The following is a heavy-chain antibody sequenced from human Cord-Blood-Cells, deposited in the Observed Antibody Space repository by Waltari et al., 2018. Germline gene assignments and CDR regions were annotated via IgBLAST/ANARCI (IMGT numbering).Heavy chain of an antibody. V-gene: IGHV1-2*06. CDR3: ASYITGEFDDYAFDI. CDR1: GYTFTGYY. D-gene: IGHD7-27*01. CDR2: INPNSGGT. Sequence: QVQLVQSGAEVKKPGASVKVPCKASGYTFTGYYMHWVRQAPGQGLEWMGRINPNSGGTNYAQKFQGRVTMTRDTSISTAYMELSRLRSDDTAVYYCASYITGEFDDYAFDIWGQGTMVTVSS. J-gene: IGHJ3*02.